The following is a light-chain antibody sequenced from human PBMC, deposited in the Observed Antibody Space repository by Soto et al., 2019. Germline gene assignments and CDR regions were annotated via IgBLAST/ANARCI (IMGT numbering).Light chain of an antibody. CDR3: KQYGSSFT. CDR1: QSISSSS. V-gene: IGKV3-20*01. Sequence: EIVLTQSPGTLSLSPGERATLSCRASQSISSSSLAWYQQKPGQTPRLLIFSASSRAIGIPDRFSGSGSGTEFTLTITRLEPEDFAVYYCKQYGSSFTFGGRTKVEIK. CDR2: SAS. J-gene: IGKJ4*01.